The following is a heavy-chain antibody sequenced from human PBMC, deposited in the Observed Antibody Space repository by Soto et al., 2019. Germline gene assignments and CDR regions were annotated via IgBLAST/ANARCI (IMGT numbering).Heavy chain of an antibody. Sequence: HVQLQETGPGLVKPSETLSLTCIVSGDSISSYYWSWIRQPPGKGLEWIGHIHYTGSTKQNPSLNSRVTISLDTSENQFSLKLTSVTAADTAVYFCARRQPCSINSCPFDFWGQGILVTVSS. CDR1: GDSISSYY. CDR2: IHYTGST. V-gene: IGHV4-59*08. D-gene: IGHD2-2*01. J-gene: IGHJ4*01. CDR3: ARRQPCSINSCPFDF.